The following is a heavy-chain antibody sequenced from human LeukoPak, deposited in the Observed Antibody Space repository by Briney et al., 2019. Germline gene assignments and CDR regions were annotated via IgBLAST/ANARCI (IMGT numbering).Heavy chain of an antibody. D-gene: IGHD6-13*01. Sequence: KTSETLSLTCTVSGVSISSYYWSWIRQPPGKGLEWIGYIYYSGSTNYNPSLKSRVTISVDTSKNQFSLKLSSVTAADTAVYYCARFSSSWSFDYWGQGTLVTVSS. V-gene: IGHV4-59*01. J-gene: IGHJ4*02. CDR3: ARFSSSWSFDY. CDR1: GVSISSYY. CDR2: IYYSGST.